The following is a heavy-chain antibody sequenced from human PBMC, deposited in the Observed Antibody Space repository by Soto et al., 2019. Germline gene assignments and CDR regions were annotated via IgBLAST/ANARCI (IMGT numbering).Heavy chain of an antibody. V-gene: IGHV1-18*01. CDR2: ISLYSDGT. J-gene: IGHJ5*02. CDR3: ARVVPGAEAWFGP. CDR1: GYTFSNYG. Sequence: ASVKVSCKTSGYTFSNYGITWVRQAPGQPLEWLVWISLYSDGTSYAQKFRGRVSMTTDTSTTTAYMELRSLRSDDTAVYYCARVVPGAEAWFGPWGQGTLVTVSS.